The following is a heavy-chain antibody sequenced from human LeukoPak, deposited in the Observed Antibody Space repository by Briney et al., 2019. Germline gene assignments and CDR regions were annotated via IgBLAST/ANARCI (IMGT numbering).Heavy chain of an antibody. J-gene: IGHJ4*02. Sequence: PGGSLRLSCAAYGFTFSSYAMSWVRQAPGKGLEWVSAISGSGGSSYYADSVKGWFTICRDNYKNTLYLQMNSLRSEETAVYYCAIDAWELLREVDDYWGQGTLVTVSS. D-gene: IGHD1-26*01. CDR2: ISGSGGSS. CDR1: GFTFSSYA. V-gene: IGHV3-23*01. CDR3: AIDAWELLREVDDY.